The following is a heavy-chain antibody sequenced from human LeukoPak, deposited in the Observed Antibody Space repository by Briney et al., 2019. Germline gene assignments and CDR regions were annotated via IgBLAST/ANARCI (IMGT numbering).Heavy chain of an antibody. CDR1: GGSISSGGYS. V-gene: IGHV4-30-2*01. CDR3: ARGRGQQLVHSYRGVPEYWYFDL. J-gene: IGHJ2*01. D-gene: IGHD6-13*01. Sequence: SQTLSLTCAVSGGSISSGGYSWSWIRQPPGKRLEWIGYIYHSGSTYYNPSLKSRVTISVDRSKKQFSLTLSSVTAADTAVYYCARGRGQQLVHSYRGVPEYWYFDLWGRGTLVTVSS. CDR2: IYHSGST.